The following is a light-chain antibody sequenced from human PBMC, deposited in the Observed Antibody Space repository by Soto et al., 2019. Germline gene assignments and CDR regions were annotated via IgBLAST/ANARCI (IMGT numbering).Light chain of an antibody. CDR2: ATS. Sequence: IVLTQSPGTLSLSPGERATLSCRASQSVNSGYLAWYQQKPGQAPRLLIYATSIRTTDFTDRFSGSGSGTDFTLTISGVEPEDSVVYYCHCQQFDSSRIYSFGQGTKLEIK. CDR1: QSVNSGY. J-gene: IGKJ2*01. CDR3: QQFDSSRIYS. V-gene: IGKV3-20*01.